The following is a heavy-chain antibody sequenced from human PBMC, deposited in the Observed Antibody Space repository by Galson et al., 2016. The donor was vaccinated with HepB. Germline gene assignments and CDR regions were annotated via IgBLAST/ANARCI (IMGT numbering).Heavy chain of an antibody. Sequence: SLRLSCAASGFTFSSYAMSWVRQAPGRGLEWVSSISNSGTFTFFADSVKGRFTISRDTSKNTLYLQMNSLRDEDTAVYYCAKYYCSGATCQYKYFDYWGQGTLVTVSS. D-gene: IGHD2-15*01. CDR2: ISNSGTFT. V-gene: IGHV3-23*01. CDR1: GFTFSSYA. J-gene: IGHJ4*02. CDR3: AKYYCSGATCQYKYFDY.